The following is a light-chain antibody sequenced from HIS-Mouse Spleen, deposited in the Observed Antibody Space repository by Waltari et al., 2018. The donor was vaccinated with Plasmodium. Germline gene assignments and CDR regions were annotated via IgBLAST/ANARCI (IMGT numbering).Light chain of an antibody. CDR3: YSTDSSGKHRV. Sequence: SYELTQPPSVSVSPGQTARITCSGDALPKKYAYWYQQKSGPAPVLVIYEDSKRRSGSPVGFSGSSAGTMATLTISGAQVEDEADYYCYSTDSSGKHRVFGGGTKLTVL. CDR1: ALPKKY. J-gene: IGLJ3*02. CDR2: EDS. V-gene: IGLV3-10*01.